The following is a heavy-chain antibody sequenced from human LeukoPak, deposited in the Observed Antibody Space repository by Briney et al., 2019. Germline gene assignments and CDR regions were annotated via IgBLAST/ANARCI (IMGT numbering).Heavy chain of an antibody. CDR2: IIPIFGTA. J-gene: IGHJ4*02. V-gene: IGHV1-69*06. CDR1: GGTFSSYA. Sequence: GASVKVSCKASGGTFSSYAISWVRQAPGQGLEWMGGIIPIFGTANYAQKFQGRVTITADKSTTTAYMELTRLTSDDTAVYYCARASGTYRRFDYWGQGTLVTVSS. D-gene: IGHD1-26*01. CDR3: ARASGTYRRFDY.